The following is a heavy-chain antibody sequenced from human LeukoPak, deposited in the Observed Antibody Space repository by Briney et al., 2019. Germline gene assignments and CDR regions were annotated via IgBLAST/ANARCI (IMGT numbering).Heavy chain of an antibody. V-gene: IGHV5-51*01. CDR1: GYSFTGYW. J-gene: IGHJ4*02. CDR3: ARRRGWDYDSSGYDFDY. D-gene: IGHD3-22*01. Sequence: GESLKISCKVSGYSFTGYWIAWVRQMPGKGLEWMGIIYPGDSDTRYSPSFRGQVTISAVQSISTAYLQWSSLKASDTAMYYCARRRGWDYDSSGYDFDYWGQGTLVTVSS. CDR2: IYPGDSDT.